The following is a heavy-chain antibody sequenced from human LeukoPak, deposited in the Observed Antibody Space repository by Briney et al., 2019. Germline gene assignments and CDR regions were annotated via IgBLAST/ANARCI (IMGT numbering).Heavy chain of an antibody. D-gene: IGHD3-10*01. J-gene: IGHJ6*03. CDR1: GFTFSSYA. CDR3: ARSRYYYGSGSYYNQFYYYYYMDV. V-gene: IGHV4-34*01. CDR2: INHSGST. Sequence: GSLRLSCAASGFTFSSYAMSWIRQPPGKGLEWIGEINHSGSTNYDPSLKSRVTISVDTSKNQFSLKLSSVTAADTAVYYCARSRYYYGSGSYYNQFYYYYYMDVWGKGTTVTISS.